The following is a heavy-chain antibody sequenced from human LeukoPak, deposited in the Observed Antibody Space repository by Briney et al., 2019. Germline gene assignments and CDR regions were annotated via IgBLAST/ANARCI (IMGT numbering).Heavy chain of an antibody. Sequence: QTLXLTCTVSGGSISSGGYYWSWIRQPPGKGLEWIGYIYHSGSTYYNPSLKSLVTISVDRSRNQFSLKLSSVTAADTAVYYCARLYCGGDCSMSNWFDPWGQGTLVTVSS. CDR1: GGSISSGGYY. J-gene: IGHJ5*02. CDR2: IYHSGST. D-gene: IGHD2-21*01. CDR3: ARLYCGGDCSMSNWFDP. V-gene: IGHV4-30-2*01.